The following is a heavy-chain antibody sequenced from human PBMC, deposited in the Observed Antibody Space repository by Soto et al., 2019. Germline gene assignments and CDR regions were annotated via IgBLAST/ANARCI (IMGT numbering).Heavy chain of an antibody. V-gene: IGHV1-3*05. CDR2: INAGNGNT. D-gene: IGHD6-19*01. CDR3: ARAVAVPADFDY. Sequence: QVHLVQSGAEEKKPGASVKVSCKASGYTFTGYAMHWVRQAPGQRLEWMGWINAGNGNTKYSQKFKGRVTITRDTSASTDYMELSSLRSEDSAVYYCARAVAVPADFDYWGQGTLVTVSS. CDR1: GYTFTGYA. J-gene: IGHJ4*02.